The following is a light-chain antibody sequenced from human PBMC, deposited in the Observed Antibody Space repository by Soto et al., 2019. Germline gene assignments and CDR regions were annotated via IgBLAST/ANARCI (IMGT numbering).Light chain of an antibody. CDR2: DAS. CDR1: QGIATG. V-gene: IGKV1-13*02. CDR3: QQFNSL. J-gene: IGKJ5*01. Sequence: IQLTQVHSAMSGSIRDTGRLTCRASQGIATGLAWYQQKPGAPPRLLIYDASILQRGVPSMFSGSGSGKHFILTISNLQLEDFATYSCQQFNSLVGQGTRLEIK.